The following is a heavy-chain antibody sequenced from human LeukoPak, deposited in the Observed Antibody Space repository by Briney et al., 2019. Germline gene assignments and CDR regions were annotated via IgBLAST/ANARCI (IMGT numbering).Heavy chain of an antibody. CDR1: GFPFSNYW. D-gene: IGHD6-19*01. CDR2: IYSDGSSA. V-gene: IGHV3-74*01. CDR3: ARTFGSGRYPGDWFDP. Sequence: GGSLRLSCTASGFPFSNYWMHWVRQGPAKGLDWVSRIYSDGSSATYADSVKGRFNISRDNAKNTLYLQMSSLRVEDTAVYYCARTFGSGRYPGDWFDPWGQGILVTVSS. J-gene: IGHJ5*02.